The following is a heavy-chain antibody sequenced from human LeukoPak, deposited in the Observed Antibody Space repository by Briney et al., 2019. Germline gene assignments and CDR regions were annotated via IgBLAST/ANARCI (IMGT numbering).Heavy chain of an antibody. Sequence: GGSLRLSCAASGFTFSLFAMQWVRQAPGKGLEWVGRITSKTDGGTTDYAAPVKGRFTISRDDSKNTLYQQMNSLKTEDTAVYYCTTDGGAYSGYDLDGMDVWGKGTTVTVSS. CDR1: GFTFSLFA. V-gene: IGHV3-15*01. CDR2: ITSKTDGGTT. CDR3: TTDGGAYSGYDLDGMDV. J-gene: IGHJ6*04. D-gene: IGHD5-12*01.